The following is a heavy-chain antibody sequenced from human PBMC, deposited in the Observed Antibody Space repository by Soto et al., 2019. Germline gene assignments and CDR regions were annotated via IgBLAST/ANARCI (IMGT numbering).Heavy chain of an antibody. Sequence: GGSLILSCAVSGFTFGDSYMSLIRQAPGKGLEWLSYISPGSRYPAYADSVKGRFTISRDNAKRSLYLQMMSLTAEDTAIYYCVRGGGGGLFDPWGQGTMVTVSS. D-gene: IGHD2-15*01. V-gene: IGHV3-11*06. J-gene: IGHJ5*02. CDR2: ISPGSRYP. CDR3: VRGGGGGLFDP. CDR1: GFTFGDSY.